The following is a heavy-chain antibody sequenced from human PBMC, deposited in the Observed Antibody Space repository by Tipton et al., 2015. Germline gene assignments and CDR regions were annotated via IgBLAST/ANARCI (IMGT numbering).Heavy chain of an antibody. V-gene: IGHV3-9*01. CDR3: ARDRGGLGPTTIDY. Sequence: SLRLSCAASRFRFNDYVMHWVWQAPGKGLEWVSGITWNSRDKVYVDSVKGRFTISRDNAKNTLYLQMNSLRADDTAMYYCARDRGGLGPTTIDYWGQGTLVTVSS. D-gene: IGHD3-9*01. CDR2: ITWNSRDK. CDR1: RFRFNDYV. J-gene: IGHJ4*02.